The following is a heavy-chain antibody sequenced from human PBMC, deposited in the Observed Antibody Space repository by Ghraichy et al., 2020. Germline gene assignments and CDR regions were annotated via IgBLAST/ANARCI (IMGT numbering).Heavy chain of an antibody. CDR3: TRLGYCRSASCQTTGY. D-gene: IGHD2-2*01. CDR1: GFTFSGSA. Sequence: GGSLRLSCAASGFTFSGSAIHWVRQASGKGLEWVGHIRSKANNYATAYGASVKGRFTISRDDSQNTAYLQMNSLKTEDTAVYFCTRLGYCRSASCQTTGYWGQGTLVTVSS. J-gene: IGHJ4*02. V-gene: IGHV3-73*01. CDR2: IRSKANNYAT.